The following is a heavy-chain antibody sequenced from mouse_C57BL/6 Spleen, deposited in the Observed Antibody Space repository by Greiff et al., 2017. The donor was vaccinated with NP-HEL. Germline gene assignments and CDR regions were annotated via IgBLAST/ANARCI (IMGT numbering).Heavy chain of an antibody. V-gene: IGHV14-4*01. CDR1: GFNIKDDY. Sequence: DVQLQESGAELVRPGASVKLSCTASGFNIKDDYMHWVKQRPEQGLEWIGWIDPENGDTEYASKFQGKATITADTSSNTAYLQLSSLTSEDTAFYYCTHRLPYYYAMDYWGQGTSVTVSS. CDR3: THRLPYYYAMDY. J-gene: IGHJ4*01. CDR2: IDPENGDT.